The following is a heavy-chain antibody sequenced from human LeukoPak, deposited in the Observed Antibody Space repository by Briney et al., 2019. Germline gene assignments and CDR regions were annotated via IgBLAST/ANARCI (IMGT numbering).Heavy chain of an antibody. D-gene: IGHD2-15*01. J-gene: IGHJ4*02. CDR3: AKNGGSGRPIFDY. CDR2: ISGSGGST. CDR1: GYTFSSYA. V-gene: IGHV3-23*01. Sequence: GGSLRLSCAASGYTFSSYAMSWVRKAPGKGLEWVSAISGSGGSTYYADSVKGRFTISRDNSKNTLYLQMNSLRAEDTAVYYCAKNGGSGRPIFDYWGQGTLVTVSS.